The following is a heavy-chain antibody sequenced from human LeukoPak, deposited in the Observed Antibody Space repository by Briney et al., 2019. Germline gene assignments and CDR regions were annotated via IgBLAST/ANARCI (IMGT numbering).Heavy chain of an antibody. CDR3: AKSLGSFGYAAYIYFGLAV. D-gene: IGHD3-16*01. J-gene: IGHJ6*02. V-gene: IGHV3-23*01. Sequence: PGGSLRLSCAPSGFTFSMYAMSWVRQAPGKGLEWVSAISGSGDYTYYADSVKGRFTISRDNSKNTLYLQMHSLRVEDTAVYYCAKSLGSFGYAAYIYFGLAVWGQGTTVTVSS. CDR2: ISGSGDYT. CDR1: GFTFSMYA.